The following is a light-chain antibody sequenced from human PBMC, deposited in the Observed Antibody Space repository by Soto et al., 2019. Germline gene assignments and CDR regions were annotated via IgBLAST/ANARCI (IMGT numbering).Light chain of an antibody. CDR1: QNINSD. V-gene: IGKV3D-15*01. CDR2: GAS. CDR3: QQYNSWAIT. J-gene: IGKJ5*01. Sequence: EIVMTQSPATLSVSPGESATLSCRARQNINSDLAWYVQKPGQAPRRVIYGASTWGTDVPPSFTGIGSGKEFTLTIRDLQSEDCAVDYCQQYNSWAITFGQGTRL.